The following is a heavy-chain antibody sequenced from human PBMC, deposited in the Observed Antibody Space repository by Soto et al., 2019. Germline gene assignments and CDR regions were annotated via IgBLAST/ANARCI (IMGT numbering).Heavy chain of an antibody. D-gene: IGHD2-2*01. CDR1: GFTFSSYW. CDR2: IKQDGSEK. V-gene: IGHV3-7*01. CDR3: PGGTDAVVQAGRRQTHYYERMDV. Sequence: VGSLRLSCAASGFTFSSYWMSWVRQAPGKGLEWVANIKQDGSEKYYVDSVKGRFTISRDNSKNSLYLQMNSMTAEDTAVYYCPGGTDAVVQAGRRQTHYYERMDVWGQGTPVTVSS. J-gene: IGHJ6*02.